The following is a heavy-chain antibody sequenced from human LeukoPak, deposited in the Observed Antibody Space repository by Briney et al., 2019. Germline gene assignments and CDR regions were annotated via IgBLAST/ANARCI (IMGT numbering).Heavy chain of an antibody. CDR2: ISGSGGST. D-gene: IGHD1-26*01. J-gene: IGHJ4*02. CDR3: ARGESDSGTYSPGDF. CDR1: GFTFSSYA. Sequence: GGSLRLSCAASGFTFSSYAMSWVRQAPGKGLEWVSAISGSGGSTYYADSVKGRFTISRDNSKNTLYLQMNSLRTEDTAVYYCARGESDSGTYSPGDFWGQGTLVTVSS. V-gene: IGHV3-23*01.